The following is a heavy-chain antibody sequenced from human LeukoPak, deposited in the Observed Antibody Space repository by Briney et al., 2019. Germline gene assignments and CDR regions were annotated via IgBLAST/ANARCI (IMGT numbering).Heavy chain of an antibody. D-gene: IGHD2-15*01. Sequence: SGGSLRLSCAASGFTFSSYDMHWVRQATGKGLEWVSAIGTAGDTYYPGSVKGRFTISRENAKNSLYLQMNSLRAGDTAVYYCARGYCSGGSCYARGALHEKQFDYWGQGTLVTVSS. CDR1: GFTFSSYD. CDR3: ARGYCSGGSCYARGALHEKQFDY. J-gene: IGHJ4*02. V-gene: IGHV3-13*01. CDR2: IGTAGDT.